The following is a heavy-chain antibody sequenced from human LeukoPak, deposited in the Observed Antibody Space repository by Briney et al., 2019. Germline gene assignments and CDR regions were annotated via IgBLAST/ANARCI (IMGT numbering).Heavy chain of an antibody. Sequence: GGSLRLSCAASGFTFSSYWMHWVRQAPGKGLVWVSRISTDGSTTTYADSVKGRFTISRDNAKNTLYLQVNSLRAEDTAVYYCARPFEGGAFGVWGQGTMVTVSS. D-gene: IGHD3-16*01. V-gene: IGHV3-74*01. CDR1: GFTFSSYW. CDR2: ISTDGSTT. CDR3: ARPFEGGAFGV. J-gene: IGHJ3*01.